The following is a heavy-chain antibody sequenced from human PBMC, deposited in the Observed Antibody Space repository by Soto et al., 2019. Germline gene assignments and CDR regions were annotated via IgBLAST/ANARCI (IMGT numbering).Heavy chain of an antibody. CDR2: IRGDNGDT. CDR3: ARDLRGSCTTDECFYFDF. CDR1: GFTLSSHG. V-gene: IGHV1-18*04. D-gene: IGHD2-8*01. Sequence: ASVKVSCKASGFTLSSHGISWVRQAPGQGLEWMGWIRGDNGDTNSAQKFQGRITMTTDTFTDTAYMELRSLRSDDTAVYYCARDLRGSCTTDECFYFDFWGQGTLVTV. J-gene: IGHJ4*02.